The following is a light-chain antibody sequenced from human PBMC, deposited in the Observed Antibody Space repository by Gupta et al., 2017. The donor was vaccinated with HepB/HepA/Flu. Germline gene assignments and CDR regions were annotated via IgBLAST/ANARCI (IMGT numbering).Light chain of an antibody. CDR3: QQSYSTPQT. V-gene: IGKV1-39*01. Sequence: DIQMTQSPSSLSASVGDRVTITCRASQSISAYLNWYQQRPGKAPKFLIYGASSVQSGVPSRFSGSGYGTEFTLTISSLQPEDFATYYCQQSYSTPQTFGQGTKVEIK. CDR2: GAS. J-gene: IGKJ2*01. CDR1: QSISAY.